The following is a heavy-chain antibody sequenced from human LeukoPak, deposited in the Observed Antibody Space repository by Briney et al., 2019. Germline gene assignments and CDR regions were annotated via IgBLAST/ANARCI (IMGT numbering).Heavy chain of an antibody. V-gene: IGHV1-8*02. CDR1: GYTFTGYY. CDR3: ARDSSSWSTYWFDP. Sequence: ASVKVSCKASGYTFTGYYMHWVRQAPGQGLEWMGWINPNSGNTGYAQKFQGRVTMTRNTSISTAYMELSSLRSEDTAVYYCARDSSSWSTYWFDPWGQGTLVTVSS. D-gene: IGHD6-13*01. J-gene: IGHJ5*02. CDR2: INPNSGNT.